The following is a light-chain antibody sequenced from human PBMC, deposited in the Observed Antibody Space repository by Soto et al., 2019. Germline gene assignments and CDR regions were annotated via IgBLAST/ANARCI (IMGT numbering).Light chain of an antibody. V-gene: IGLV1-44*01. J-gene: IGLJ2*01. CDR1: SSKIGSTT. CDR3: AAWDDSLNGEV. CDR2: NNN. Sequence: QSVLTQTPSASGTPGQRVTISCSGSSSKIGSTTVNWYQQLPGTAPKLLIYNNNQRPSGVPDRFSGSKSGTSASLAISGLQAEDEADYYCAAWDDSLNGEVFGGGTKLTVL.